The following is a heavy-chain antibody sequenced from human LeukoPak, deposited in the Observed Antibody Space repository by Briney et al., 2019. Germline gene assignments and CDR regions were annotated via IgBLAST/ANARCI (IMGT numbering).Heavy chain of an antibody. CDR3: ATDSYYYGSGSYYNPVY. CDR1: GYTLTELS. D-gene: IGHD3-10*01. Sequence: GASVKVSCKVSGYTLTELSMHWVRQAPGKGLEWMGGFDPEDGETIYAQKFQGRVTMTEGTSTDTAYMELSSLRSEDTAVYYCATDSYYYGSGSYYNPVYWGQGTLVTVSS. V-gene: IGHV1-24*01. CDR2: FDPEDGET. J-gene: IGHJ4*02.